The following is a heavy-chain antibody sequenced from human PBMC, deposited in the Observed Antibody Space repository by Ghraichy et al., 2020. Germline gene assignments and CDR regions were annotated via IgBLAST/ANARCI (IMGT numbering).Heavy chain of an antibody. Sequence: SCTVSGVSISTYYWSWIRQPPGKGLEWIGYLYDSGSTKYNPSLKSRVTISVDTSKNQLSLKLTSVTAADTAVYYCVRDWGSSSSGGLGPWGQGTLVTVSS. CDR1: GVSISTYY. CDR2: LYDSGST. J-gene: IGHJ5*02. D-gene: IGHD3-16*01. V-gene: IGHV4-59*01. CDR3: VRDWGSSSSGGLGP.